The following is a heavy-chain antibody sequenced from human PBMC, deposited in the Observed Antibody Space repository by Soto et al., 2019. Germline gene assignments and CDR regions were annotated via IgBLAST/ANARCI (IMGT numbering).Heavy chain of an antibody. Sequence: QVQLQQWGAGLLKPSETLSLTCAVYGGSFSGYYWSWIRQPPGKGLEWNGEINHSGSTNYNPSLKSRVTISVDTSNNQFSLKLSSVTAADTAVHYCARGLPGDDVAVAGRPSGCFDYWGQGTLVTVSS. D-gene: IGHD6-19*01. V-gene: IGHV4-34*01. J-gene: IGHJ4*02. CDR1: GGSFSGYY. CDR3: ARGLPGDDVAVAGRPSGCFDY. CDR2: INHSGST.